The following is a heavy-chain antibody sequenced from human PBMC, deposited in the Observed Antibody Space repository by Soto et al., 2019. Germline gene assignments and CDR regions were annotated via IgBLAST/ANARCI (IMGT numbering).Heavy chain of an antibody. J-gene: IGHJ4*02. V-gene: IGHV3-15*01. CDR1: GFTFTNAW. D-gene: IGHD3-10*01. CDR3: ATCYGSGTDCQEDYLAF. CDR2: VKRKTNGGTT. Sequence: GGSLRVSWAASGFTFTNAWMSWVRQAPGKGLEWVGRVKRKTNGGTTDYAAPVKDRFNISRDDSKNTLYLQMNNLKTEDTAVYYCATCYGSGTDCQEDYLAFWGQGTPVTVSS.